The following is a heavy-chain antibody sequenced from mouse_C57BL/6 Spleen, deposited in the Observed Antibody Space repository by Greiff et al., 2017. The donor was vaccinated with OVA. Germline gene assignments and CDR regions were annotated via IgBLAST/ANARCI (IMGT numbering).Heavy chain of an antibody. CDR3: TAGYYGNCFFYAMDY. Sequence: EVKLEESGGGLVQPGGSMKLSCVASGFTFSNYWMNWVRQSPEKGLEWVAQIRLNSDNYATHYAESVKGRFTISSADSKSSVYLQMNNLTDEDTGIYYGTAGYYGNCFFYAMDYWGQGTSVTVSS. V-gene: IGHV6-3*01. D-gene: IGHD2-1*01. CDR2: IRLNSDNYAT. J-gene: IGHJ4*01. CDR1: GFTFSNYW.